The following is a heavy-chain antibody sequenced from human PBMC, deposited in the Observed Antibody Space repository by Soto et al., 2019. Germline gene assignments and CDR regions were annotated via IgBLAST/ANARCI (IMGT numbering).Heavy chain of an antibody. CDR1: GGTFSSSG. CDR2: IIPIFGPA. V-gene: IGHV1-69*13. CDR3: ATSHCSGGTCFPRRNYFDY. D-gene: IGHD2-15*01. Sequence: SVKVSCKASGGTFSSSGISWVRQAPRQGLEYMGGIIPIFGPANYAQMFQGRVTITADESTSTAYMELNSLRSEDTAVYYCATSHCSGGTCFPRRNYFDYWGQGTLVTVSS. J-gene: IGHJ4*02.